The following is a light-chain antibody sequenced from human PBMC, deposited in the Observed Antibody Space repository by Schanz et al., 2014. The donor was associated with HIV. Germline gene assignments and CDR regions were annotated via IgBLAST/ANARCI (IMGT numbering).Light chain of an antibody. CDR2: DAS. V-gene: IGKV3-20*01. CDR3: QQYGSSPRT. CDR1: QTVSNN. Sequence: EIVMTQSPGTLSVSPGERATLSCRASQTVSNNLAWYQQKPGQAPRLLIYDASSRATGIPGRFSGSGSGTDFTLTIIRLEPEDFAVYYCQQYGSSPRTCGGGTKVEIK. J-gene: IGKJ4*01.